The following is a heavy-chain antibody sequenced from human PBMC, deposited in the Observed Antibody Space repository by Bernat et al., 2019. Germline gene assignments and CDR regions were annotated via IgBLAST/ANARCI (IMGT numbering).Heavy chain of an antibody. CDR3: ASRGPYGDYFFDY. CDR1: GGSISSSSYY. Sequence: QLQLQESGPGLVKPSETLSLTCTVSGGSISSSSYYWGWIRQPPGKGLEWIGSIYYSGSTYYSPSLKSRVTISVDTSKNQFSLKLGSVTAADTAVYYCASRGPYGDYFFDYWGQGTLVTVSS. D-gene: IGHD4-17*01. J-gene: IGHJ4*02. V-gene: IGHV4-39*01. CDR2: IYYSGST.